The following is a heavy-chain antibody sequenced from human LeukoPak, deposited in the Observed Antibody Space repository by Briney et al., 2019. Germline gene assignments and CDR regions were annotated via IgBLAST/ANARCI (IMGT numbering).Heavy chain of an antibody. J-gene: IGHJ6*03. V-gene: IGHV4-59*12. CDR3: ARRGRAGGNYYYYMDV. Sequence: SETLSLTCSVSDDSITMYYWTWIRQPPGKGLEWIGYVDHTGSTNFNPSLNGRVSISRDTTNNLFSLRLRSVTAADTAVYYCARRGRAGGNYYYYMDVWGKGTTVTVSS. D-gene: IGHD1-14*01. CDR2: VDHTGST. CDR1: DDSITMYY.